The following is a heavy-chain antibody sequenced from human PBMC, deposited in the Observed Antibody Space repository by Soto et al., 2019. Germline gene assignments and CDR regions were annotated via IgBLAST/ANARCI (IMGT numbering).Heavy chain of an antibody. CDR1: GGSISSYY. V-gene: IGHV4-59*08. CDR2: IYYSGST. CDR3: ARHIPAQLVTFDP. Sequence: PSETLSLTCTVSGGSISSYYWSWIRQPPGKGLEWIGYIYYSGSTNYNPSLKSRVTISVDTSKNQFSLKLSSVTAADTAVYYCARHIPAQLVTFDPWGQGTLVTVSS. D-gene: IGHD6-13*01. J-gene: IGHJ5*02.